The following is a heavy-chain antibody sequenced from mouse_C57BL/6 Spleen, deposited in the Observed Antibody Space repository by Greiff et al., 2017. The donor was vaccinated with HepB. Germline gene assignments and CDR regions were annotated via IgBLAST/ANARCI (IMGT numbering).Heavy chain of an antibody. D-gene: IGHD2-3*01. CDR2: IYPGSGST. J-gene: IGHJ3*01. CDR1: GYTFTSYW. CDR3: ARGGWLSPWFAY. V-gene: IGHV1-55*01. Sequence: QVQLQQPGAELVKPGASVKMSCTASGYTFTSYWITWVKQRPGQGLEWIGDIYPGSGSTNYNEKFKSKATLTVDTSSSTAYMQLSSLTSEDSAVYYCARGGWLSPWFAYWGQGTLVTVSA.